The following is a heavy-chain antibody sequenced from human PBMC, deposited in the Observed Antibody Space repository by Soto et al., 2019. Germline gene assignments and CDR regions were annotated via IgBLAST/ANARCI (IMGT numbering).Heavy chain of an antibody. CDR3: ARYLQKAATNTNWFDH. CDR1: GFPFGDYY. D-gene: IGHD2-15*01. Sequence: QVQLVESGGALVKPGGSLRLSCAASGFPFGDYYMSWIRQAPGKGLEWVSYISFTGSITYYADSVRGRFTISRDNARSALYLQMNSLRGEDTAVYYCARYLQKAATNTNWFDHWGQGALVTVSS. J-gene: IGHJ5*02. CDR2: ISFTGSIT. V-gene: IGHV3-11*01.